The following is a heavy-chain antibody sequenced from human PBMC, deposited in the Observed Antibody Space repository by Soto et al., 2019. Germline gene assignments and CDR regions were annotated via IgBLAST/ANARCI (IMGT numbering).Heavy chain of an antibody. V-gene: IGHV3-48*01. Sequence: GGSLRLSCAASGFTFRHYAMNWVRQAPGKGLEWVSYIGIGSSTKYYADSVKGRFTISRDNAKNSLYLQMNSLRAEDTAVYYCARDQLYYNDISGRPLNAFDVWGQGTMVTVSS. CDR1: GFTFRHYA. D-gene: IGHD3-22*01. CDR2: IGIGSSTK. CDR3: ARDQLYYNDISGRPLNAFDV. J-gene: IGHJ3*01.